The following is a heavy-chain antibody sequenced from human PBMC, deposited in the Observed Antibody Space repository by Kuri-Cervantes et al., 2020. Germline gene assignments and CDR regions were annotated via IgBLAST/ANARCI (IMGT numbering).Heavy chain of an antibody. J-gene: IGHJ5*02. D-gene: IGHD3-22*01. CDR1: GGSFSDYY. CDR2: INHSGST. Sequence: SETLSLTCAVYGGSFSDYYWIWIRQSPGKGLEWIGEINHSGSTNYKLSLESRVTISVDTSKNQFSLKLSSVTAADTAVYYCARRRGRGYYDSSGYWFDPWGQGTLVTVSS. V-gene: IGHV4-34*01. CDR3: ARRRGRGYYDSSGYWFDP.